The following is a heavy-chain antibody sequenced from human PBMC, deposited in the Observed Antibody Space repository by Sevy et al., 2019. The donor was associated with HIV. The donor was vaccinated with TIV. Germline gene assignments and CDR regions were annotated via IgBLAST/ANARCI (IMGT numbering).Heavy chain of an antibody. V-gene: IGHV4-59*08. Sequence: SETLSLTCTVSGGSINSDHWNWIRQPPGKGLEWIGYVYYTGGTNYNPSLKNRVTISVKRTKNQFSLKLTSVTAADTAVYYCARRNDFDIWGQGTMVTVSS. CDR1: GGSINSDH. J-gene: IGHJ3*02. CDR2: VYYTGGT. CDR3: ARRNDFDI.